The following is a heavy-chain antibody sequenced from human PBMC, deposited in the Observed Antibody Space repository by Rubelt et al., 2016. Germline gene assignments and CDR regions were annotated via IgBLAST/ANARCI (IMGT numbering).Heavy chain of an antibody. Sequence: QEQLQESGPGLVKPSETLSLTCAVSGDTSLHFWSWVRQPPGKGLEWIGSISNGGRPNYRPTPKSRVTISRDTSKTQITRRLPSVTATDTAVYYCARHYNWDYDAFGDMGVWGQGTTVTVSS. D-gene: IGHD1-7*01. CDR2: ISNGGRP. CDR1: GDTSLHF. CDR3: ARHYNWDYDAFGDMGV. V-gene: IGHV4-59*08. J-gene: IGHJ6*02.